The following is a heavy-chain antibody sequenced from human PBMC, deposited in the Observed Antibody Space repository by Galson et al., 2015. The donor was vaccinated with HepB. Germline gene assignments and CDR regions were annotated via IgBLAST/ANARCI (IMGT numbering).Heavy chain of an antibody. CDR2: FSGSAGNT. Sequence: GLEWASTFSGSAGNTYYADSVKGRFTISRDNSKNTLYLQMNSLRAEDTAVYYCAKDSGRGGPDTFDIWGQGTMVTVSS. D-gene: IGHD3-10*01. CDR3: AKDSGRGGPDTFDI. J-gene: IGHJ3*02. V-gene: IGHV3-23*01.